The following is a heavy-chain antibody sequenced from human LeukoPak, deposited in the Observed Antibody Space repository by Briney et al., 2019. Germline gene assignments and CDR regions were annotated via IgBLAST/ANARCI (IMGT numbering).Heavy chain of an antibody. CDR1: GGSISSSSAY. CDR3: VSPRGFSYGYFDY. D-gene: IGHD5-18*01. V-gene: IGHV4-39*01. Sequence: SETLSLTCTISGGSISSSSAYWGWIRQPPGKGLEWIGSIYYSKNTYYNPSLKSRVTISADTSKNQFSLTLGSVSATDTAVYYCVSPRGFSYGYFDYWGQGTLVTVSS. J-gene: IGHJ4*02. CDR2: IYYSKNT.